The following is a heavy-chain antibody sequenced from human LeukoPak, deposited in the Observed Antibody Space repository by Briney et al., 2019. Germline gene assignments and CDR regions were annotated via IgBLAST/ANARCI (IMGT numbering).Heavy chain of an antibody. CDR2: ISSSSSYI. J-gene: IGHJ4*02. V-gene: IGHV3-21*01. D-gene: IGHD3-22*01. CDR3: ARVDYDSSGYPNFDY. Sequence: GGSLRLSCAASGXTFSSYSMNWVRQAPGKGLEWVFSISSSSSYIYYADSVKGRFTISRDNAKNSLYLQMNSLRDEDTAVYYCARVDYDSSGYPNFDYWGQGTLVTVSS. CDR1: GXTFSSYS.